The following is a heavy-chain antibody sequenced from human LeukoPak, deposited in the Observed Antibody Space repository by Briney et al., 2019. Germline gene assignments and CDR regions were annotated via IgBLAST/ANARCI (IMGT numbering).Heavy chain of an antibody. V-gene: IGHV3-53*01. J-gene: IGHJ4*02. CDR2: RQPGNVS. CDR1: GFGVSSND. D-gene: IGHD3-22*01. Sequence: GGSLRLSCAVSGFGVSSNDVAWVRQATGKGLEWVSVRQPGNVSYYADSVKGRFTTSADSSKNSLYLQMNNLRSEDTALYYCARERDYDTYFDYWGQGTLVTVSS. CDR3: ARERDYDTYFDY.